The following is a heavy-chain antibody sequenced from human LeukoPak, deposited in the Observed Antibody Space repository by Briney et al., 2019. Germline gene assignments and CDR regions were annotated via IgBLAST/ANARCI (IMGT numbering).Heavy chain of an antibody. CDR2: INPHTGGT. CDR3: ARPYCSGGSCHDFFDY. V-gene: IGHV1-2*02. CDR1: GYTFTAYY. Sequence: GASVKVSRKASGYTFTAYYMHWVRQAPGQGLEWVGWINPHTGGTNYAQKFQGRVTMTRDTSINTAYMELRRLRSDDTAVYYCARPYCSGGSCHDFFDYWGQGTLVTLSS. D-gene: IGHD2-15*01. J-gene: IGHJ4*02.